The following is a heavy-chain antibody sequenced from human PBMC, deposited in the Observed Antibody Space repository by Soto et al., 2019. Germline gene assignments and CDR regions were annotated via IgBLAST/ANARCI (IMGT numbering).Heavy chain of an antibody. D-gene: IGHD6-6*01. J-gene: IGHJ6*03. V-gene: IGHV3-15*01. CDR3: TTRMGVYSSSSGSYYYYYYMDV. CDR2: IKSKTDGGTT. Sequence: GGSLRLSCAASGFTFSNAWMSWVRQAPGKGLEWVGRIKSKTDGGTTDYAAPVKGRFTISRDDSKNTLYLQMNSLKTEDTAVYYCTTRMGVYSSSSGSYYYYYYMDVWGKGTTVTVSS. CDR1: GFTFSNAW.